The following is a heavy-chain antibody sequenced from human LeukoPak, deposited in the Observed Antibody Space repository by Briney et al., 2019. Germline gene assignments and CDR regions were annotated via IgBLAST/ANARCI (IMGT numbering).Heavy chain of an antibody. V-gene: IGHV4-34*01. CDR3: ASGNKAGIAVAYY. Sequence: SETLSLTCAVYGGSFSGYYWSWIRQPPGKGLEWIGEINHSGSTNCNPSLKSRVTISVDTSKNQFSLKLSSVTAADTAVYYCASGNKAGIAVAYYWGQGTLVTVSS. J-gene: IGHJ4*02. D-gene: IGHD6-19*01. CDR2: INHSGST. CDR1: GGSFSGYY.